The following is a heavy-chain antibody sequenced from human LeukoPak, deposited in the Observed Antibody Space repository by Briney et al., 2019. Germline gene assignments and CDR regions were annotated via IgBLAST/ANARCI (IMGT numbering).Heavy chain of an antibody. CDR3: ARVAIPNDISPYYDGYMDV. D-gene: IGHD3-3*01. V-gene: IGHV4-59*01. Sequence: SETLSLTCAVSGGSISGYYWSWIRQSPDKGLEWIGYIYYSGSTSYNPSLQSRVTISVDTSKNQFSLKISSLTAADTAVYYCARVAIPNDISPYYDGYMDVWGKGTTVTVSS. CDR1: GGSISGYY. J-gene: IGHJ6*03. CDR2: IYYSGST.